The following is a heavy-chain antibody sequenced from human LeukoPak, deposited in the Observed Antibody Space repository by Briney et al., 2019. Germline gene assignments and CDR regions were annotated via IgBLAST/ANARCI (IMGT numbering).Heavy chain of an antibody. D-gene: IGHD3-22*01. CDR3: AKVLGYYDSSGYYQEGGFDY. CDR1: GFTFDDYA. CDR2: ISGDGGST. Sequence: GGSLRLTCAASGFTFDDYAMHWVRQAPGKGLEWVSLISGDGGSTYYADSVKGRFTISRDNSKNSLYLQMNSLRTEDTALYYCAKVLGYYDSSGYYQEGGFDYWGQGTLVTVSS. J-gene: IGHJ4*02. V-gene: IGHV3-43*02.